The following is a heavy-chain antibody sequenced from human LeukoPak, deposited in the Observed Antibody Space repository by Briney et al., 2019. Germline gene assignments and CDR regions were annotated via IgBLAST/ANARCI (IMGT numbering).Heavy chain of an antibody. V-gene: IGHV3-21*01. CDR1: GFTFSSYS. CDR3: ARVAAAAGTVDY. CDR2: ISSDSNYI. J-gene: IGHJ4*02. D-gene: IGHD6-13*01. Sequence: GGSLRLSCAASGFTFSSYSMNWVRQAPGKGLEWVSAISSDSNYIYYGDSAEGRFTISRDNAKHSLYLQMNSLRAEDTAVYYCARVAAAAGTVDYWGQGTLVTVSS.